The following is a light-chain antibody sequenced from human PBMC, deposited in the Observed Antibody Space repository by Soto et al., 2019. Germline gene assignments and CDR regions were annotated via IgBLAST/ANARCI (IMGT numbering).Light chain of an antibody. CDR1: SSDVGVYNY. CDR3: GSYTSTSTLYV. J-gene: IGLJ1*01. CDR2: EVN. Sequence: QAVVTQPASVSGSPGQSITISCTGTSSDVGVYNYVSWYQHHPGKAPKLMIYEVNNRPSGVSNRFSGSKSGNTASLTISGLQAEDEADYYCGSYTSTSTLYVFGTGTKLTVL. V-gene: IGLV2-14*01.